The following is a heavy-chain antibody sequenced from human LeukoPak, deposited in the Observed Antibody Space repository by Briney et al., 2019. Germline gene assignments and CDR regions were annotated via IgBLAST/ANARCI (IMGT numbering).Heavy chain of an antibody. CDR3: ARVYYAFDY. J-gene: IGHJ4*02. CDR2: INPDNGDT. V-gene: IGHV1-2*02. D-gene: IGHD1-26*01. CDR1: GYTFTQYY. Sequence: ASVKVSCKTSGYTFTQYYLRWVRQAPGQGLEWMGWINPDNGDTHYAQRFMGRVTMTRDTSISAAYLELSRLRSDDTAVYYCARVYYAFDYWGQGTLLTVSS.